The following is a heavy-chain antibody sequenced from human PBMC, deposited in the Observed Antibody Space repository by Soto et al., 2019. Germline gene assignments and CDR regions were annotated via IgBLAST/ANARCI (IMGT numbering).Heavy chain of an antibody. CDR2: IIPIFGTA. V-gene: IGHV1-69*13. CDR3: ARDRAGYCSGGSCYFFPGDY. D-gene: IGHD2-15*01. CDR1: GGTFSSYA. Sequence: SVKVSCKASGGTFSSYAISWVRQASGQGLEWMGGIIPIFGTANYAQKFQGRVTITADESTSTAYMELSSLRSEDTAVYYCARDRAGYCSGGSCYFFPGDYWGQGTLVTVSS. J-gene: IGHJ4*02.